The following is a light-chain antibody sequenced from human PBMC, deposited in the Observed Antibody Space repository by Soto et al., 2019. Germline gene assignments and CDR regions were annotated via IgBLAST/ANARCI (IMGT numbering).Light chain of an antibody. CDR2: GAS. Sequence: DFVMTQAPDSLAVSLGERATINCKSSQSVLYNSNNKNHLGWFQQKPGHPPKLLIYGASFRPSGVPDRFSGSGSGTDFTLTISSLQAEDVADYYCQQYYTTPLTFGGGTKVEIK. CDR3: QQYYTTPLT. J-gene: IGKJ4*01. CDR1: QSVLYNSNNKNH. V-gene: IGKV4-1*01.